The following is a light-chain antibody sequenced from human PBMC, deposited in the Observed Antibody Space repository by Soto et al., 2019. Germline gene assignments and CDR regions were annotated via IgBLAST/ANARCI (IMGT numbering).Light chain of an antibody. CDR1: QSVDSY. CDR2: GAS. CDR3: QQYNSYPWT. J-gene: IGKJ1*01. V-gene: IGKV3D-15*01. Sequence: ERATLSCRASQSVDSYLAWYQQKPGQPPRLLIYGASSRATGIPDRFSGSGSGTDFTLTISSLQPDDFATYYCQQYNSYPWTFGQGTKVDIK.